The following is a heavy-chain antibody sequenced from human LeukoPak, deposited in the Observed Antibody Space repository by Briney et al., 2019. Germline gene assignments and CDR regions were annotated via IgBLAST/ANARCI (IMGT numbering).Heavy chain of an antibody. D-gene: IGHD3-22*01. CDR3: ARERVTMIVVVGTSPDAFDI. CDR2: IIPIFGTA. CDR1: GGTLSSYA. J-gene: IGHJ3*02. Sequence: ASVKVSCKASGGTLSSYAISWVRQAPGQGLEWMGGIIPIFGTANYAQKFQGRVTITTDESTSTAYMELSSLRSEDTAVYYCARERVTMIVVVGTSPDAFDIWGQGTMVTVSS. V-gene: IGHV1-69*05.